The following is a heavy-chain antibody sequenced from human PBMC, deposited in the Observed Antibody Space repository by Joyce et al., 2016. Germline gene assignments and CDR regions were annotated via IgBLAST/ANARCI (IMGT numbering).Heavy chain of an antibody. D-gene: IGHD6-13*01. CDR3: SSGYSSRYYMDV. V-gene: IGHV4-39*07. CDR1: GGSISSSSYY. Sequence: QLQLQGSGPGLVKPSETLSLTCTVSGGSISSSSYYWVWIRQPPGKGLEWIGSFYYSESTYYNPSLKSRVTISVDTSKNQFSLKLSSVTAADTAVYYCSSGYSSRYYMDVWGKGTTVTVSS. CDR2: FYYSEST. J-gene: IGHJ6*03.